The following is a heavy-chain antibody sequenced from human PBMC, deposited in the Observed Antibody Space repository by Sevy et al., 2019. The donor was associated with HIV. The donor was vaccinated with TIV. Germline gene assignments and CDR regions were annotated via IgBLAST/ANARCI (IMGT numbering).Heavy chain of an antibody. D-gene: IGHD3-3*01. CDR1: GFRFSGYY. CDR2: ISGTGNTK. CDR3: ARDPTYYDFWAGYYTGWFDP. V-gene: IGHV3-11*01. J-gene: IGHJ5*02. Sequence: GGSLRLSCVGSGFRFSGYYMNWIRQAPGKGLEGVSYISGTGNTKYYTDSVKGRFTISRDNAKNSIYLEMNSLRVDDTAVYYCARDPTYYDFWAGYYTGWFDPWGQGTLVTVSS.